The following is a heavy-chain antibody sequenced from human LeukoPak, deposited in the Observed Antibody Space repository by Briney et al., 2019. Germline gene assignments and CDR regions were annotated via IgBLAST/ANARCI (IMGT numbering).Heavy chain of an antibody. Sequence: GGSLRLSCAASGFTFDDYGMSWVRQAPGKGRGWVSGINWNGGSTGYADSVKGRFTISRDNAKNSLYLQMNSLRAEDTALYYCARVGCSSPSCYIGRPDAFDIWGQGPMLTISS. V-gene: IGHV3-20*04. CDR1: GFTFDDYG. CDR2: INWNGGST. CDR3: ARVGCSSPSCYIGRPDAFDI. J-gene: IGHJ3*02. D-gene: IGHD2-2*02.